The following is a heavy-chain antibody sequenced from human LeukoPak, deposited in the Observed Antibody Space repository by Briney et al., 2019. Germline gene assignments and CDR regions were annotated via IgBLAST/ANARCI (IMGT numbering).Heavy chain of an antibody. CDR2: INSDGSST. CDR3: ARDITISSFDY. J-gene: IGHJ4*02. V-gene: IGHV3-74*01. Sequence: PGGSLRLSCAASGLTFSSYWMHWVRQAPGKGLVWVSRINSDGSSTSYADSVKGRFTISRDNAKNTLYLQMNSLRAEDTAVYYCARDITISSFDYWGQGTLVTVSS. D-gene: IGHD3-9*01. CDR1: GLTFSSYW.